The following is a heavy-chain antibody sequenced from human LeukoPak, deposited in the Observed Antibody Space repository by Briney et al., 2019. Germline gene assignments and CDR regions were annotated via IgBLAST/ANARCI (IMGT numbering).Heavy chain of an antibody. V-gene: IGHV3-73*01. CDR1: GFTYYGSD. D-gene: IGHD3-10*01. J-gene: IGHJ6*02. Sequence: PGGSLRLSCAASGFTYYGSDMHWVRQASGKGLEWVGRIRSIANSYATAYDESVKGRFSISRDDSKNTAYLQMNSLKTEDTAVYYCTRLTMATDYSGMDVWGQGATVTVSS. CDR2: IRSIANSYAT. CDR3: TRLTMATDYSGMDV.